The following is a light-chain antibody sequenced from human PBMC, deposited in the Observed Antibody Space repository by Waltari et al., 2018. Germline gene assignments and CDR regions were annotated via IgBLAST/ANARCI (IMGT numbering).Light chain of an antibody. Sequence: QSALTQPPSASGSPGQSVAISCTGTSSDVGTYNHVSWYQQHPGKAPELMIFDVSKRPSGVPDRFSCSKSGNTASLTVSGLQATDEADYYCSSYAGSSNWVFGGGTKLTVL. CDR2: DVS. CDR1: SSDVGTYNH. J-gene: IGLJ3*02. V-gene: IGLV2-8*01. CDR3: SSYAGSSNWV.